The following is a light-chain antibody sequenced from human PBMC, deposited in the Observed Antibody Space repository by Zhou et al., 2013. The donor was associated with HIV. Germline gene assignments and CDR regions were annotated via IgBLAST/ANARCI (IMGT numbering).Light chain of an antibody. V-gene: IGKV1-17*01. CDR3: LQHNSYPWT. J-gene: IGKJ1*01. CDR2: AAS. CDR1: QGISTY. Sequence: DIQMTQSPSSLSASVGDRVTITCRASQGISTYLAWYQQNPGKAPKLLIYAASTLQSGVPSRFSGSGSGTDFTLTISTLQPEDFATYYCLQHNSYPWTFGQGTKVEI.